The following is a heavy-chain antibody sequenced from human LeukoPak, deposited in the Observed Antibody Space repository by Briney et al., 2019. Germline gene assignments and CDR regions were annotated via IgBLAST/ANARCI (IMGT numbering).Heavy chain of an antibody. D-gene: IGHD6-19*01. CDR3: ARVSSGWSLDY. CDR1: GFTFSTYA. J-gene: IGHJ4*02. Sequence: GGSLRLSCGASGFTFSTYAMSWVRQAPGEGLEWVSAISGSGGSTYYTDSVKGRFTVSRDNSKNTLYLHMTSLRVEDTAVYYCARVSSGWSLDYWGQGTLVTVSS. CDR2: ISGSGGST. V-gene: IGHV3-23*01.